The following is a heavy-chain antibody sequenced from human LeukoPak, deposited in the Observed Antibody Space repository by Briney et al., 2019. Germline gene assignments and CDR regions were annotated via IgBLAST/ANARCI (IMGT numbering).Heavy chain of an antibody. J-gene: IGHJ4*02. D-gene: IGHD6-19*01. Sequence: PSETLSLTCAVSGGSISSSNWWSWVRQPPGKGLEWIGEIYHSGSTNYNPSLKSRVTISVDKSKNQFSLKLTSVTAADTAMYYCARTVAGTRRVFWDYWGQGTLVTVSS. CDR1: GGSISSSNW. CDR3: ARTVAGTRRVFWDY. V-gene: IGHV4-4*02. CDR2: IYHSGST.